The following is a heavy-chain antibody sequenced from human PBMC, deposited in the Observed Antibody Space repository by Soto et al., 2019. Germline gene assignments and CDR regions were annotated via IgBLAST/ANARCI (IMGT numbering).Heavy chain of an antibody. D-gene: IGHD2-15*01. CDR1: GYNFIDYD. CDR2: MTPNSGDT. V-gene: IGHV1-8*01. J-gene: IGHJ5*02. CDR3: ARNPYASGRFDP. Sequence: QVQLVQSGAEVKKPGASVKVSCKASGYNFIDYDITWVRQATGQGLEWMGWMTPNSGDTGYAQKFQGRVTLTRDTSTGTAYMELTSLKSEDTAVYYCARNPYASGRFDPWGQGTLVTVSS.